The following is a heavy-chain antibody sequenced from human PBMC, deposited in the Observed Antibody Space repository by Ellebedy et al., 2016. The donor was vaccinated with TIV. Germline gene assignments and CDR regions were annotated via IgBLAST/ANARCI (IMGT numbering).Heavy chain of an antibody. CDR2: ISGSGGST. V-gene: IGHV3-23*01. J-gene: IGHJ4*02. D-gene: IGHD6-6*01. Sequence: GESLKISXAASGFTFSIYAMSWVRQAPGKGLEWVSAISGSGGSTYYADSVKGRFTISRDNSKNTLYLQMNSLRAEDTAVYYCAKEANSSSSPSLALYYFDYWGQGTLVTVSS. CDR1: GFTFSIYA. CDR3: AKEANSSSSPSLALYYFDY.